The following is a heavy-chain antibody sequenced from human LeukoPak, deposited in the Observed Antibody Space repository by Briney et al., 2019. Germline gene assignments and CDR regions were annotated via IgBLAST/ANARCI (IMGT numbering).Heavy chain of an antibody. D-gene: IGHD6-19*01. V-gene: IGHV3-23*01. CDR2: ISGSGGST. J-gene: IGHJ5*02. Sequence: GGSLRLSCAASGFTFSSYTMNWVRQAPGKGLEWVSAISGSGGSTYYADSVKGRFTISRDNSKNTLYLQMNSLRAEDTAVYYCAKDPSSGPNWFDPWGQGTLVTVSS. CDR1: GFTFSSYT. CDR3: AKDPSSGPNWFDP.